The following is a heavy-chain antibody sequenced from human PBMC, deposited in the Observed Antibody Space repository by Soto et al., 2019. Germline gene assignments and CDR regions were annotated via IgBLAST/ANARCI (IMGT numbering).Heavy chain of an antibody. Sequence: PGESLKISCKGSGYSFTSYWIGWVRQMPGKGLEWMGIIYPGDSDTRYSPSFQGQVTISADKSISTAYLQWSSLKASDTAMYYCARRGYSGYRMIDAGRYYYGMDVWGQGTTVTVSS. V-gene: IGHV5-51*01. D-gene: IGHD5-12*01. CDR2: IYPGDSDT. CDR3: ARRGYSGYRMIDAGRYYYGMDV. CDR1: GYSFTSYW. J-gene: IGHJ6*02.